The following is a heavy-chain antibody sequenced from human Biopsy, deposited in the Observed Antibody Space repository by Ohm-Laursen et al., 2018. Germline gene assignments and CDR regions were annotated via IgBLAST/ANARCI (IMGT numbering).Heavy chain of an antibody. CDR2: VYYTGST. Sequence: TLSLTCAVSGGSISSYYWSWIRQPPGKGLEWIGYVYYTGSTDYNPSLQSRVTISVDTSKNHFSLRLRSVTPADTAIYYCARDRGYYSDRTVPGYFDLWGRGTLVTVSS. D-gene: IGHD3-22*01. V-gene: IGHV4-59*01. CDR3: ARDRGYYSDRTVPGYFDL. CDR1: GGSISSYY. J-gene: IGHJ2*01.